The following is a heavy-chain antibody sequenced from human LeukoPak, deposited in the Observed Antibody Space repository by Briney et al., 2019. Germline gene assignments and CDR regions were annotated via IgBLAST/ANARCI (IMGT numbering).Heavy chain of an antibody. V-gene: IGHV1-24*01. CDR1: GYTLTELS. Sequence: GASVKVSCKVSGYTLTELSMHWVRQAPGKGLEWMGGFDPEDGETIYAQKFQGRVTMTEDTSTDTAYMELSTLRSDDTAVYYCARDLQWGSGYDLDYWGQGTLVIVSS. CDR2: FDPEDGET. CDR3: ARDLQWGSGYDLDY. D-gene: IGHD5-12*01. J-gene: IGHJ4*02.